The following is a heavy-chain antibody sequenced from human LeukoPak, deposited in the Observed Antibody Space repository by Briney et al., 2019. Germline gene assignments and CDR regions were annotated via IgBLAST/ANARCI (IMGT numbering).Heavy chain of an antibody. Sequence: GASVKVSCKASGYTFTSYDINWVRQATGQGLEWMAWISANSGNTNYAQNFQDRVTLTADTSTSTAYMELRSLRSDDTAVYYCARDVNYAFDYWGQGTLVTVSS. V-gene: IGHV1-18*01. J-gene: IGHJ4*02. D-gene: IGHD3-16*01. CDR3: ARDVNYAFDY. CDR2: ISANSGNT. CDR1: GYTFTSYD.